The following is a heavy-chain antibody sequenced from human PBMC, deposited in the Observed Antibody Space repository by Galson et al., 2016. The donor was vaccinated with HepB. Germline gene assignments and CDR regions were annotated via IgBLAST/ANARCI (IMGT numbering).Heavy chain of an antibody. D-gene: IGHD3-10*01. CDR1: GLTFNSYA. CDR3: ARDYLRDYFDY. Sequence: SLRLSCAASGLTFNSYAIHWVRQAPGKGLEWVAVISYDGNNKYYADSVKGQFTISRDNSKKTLYLQMNSLRAEDTAVYYCARDYLRDYFDYWGQGTLVTVSS. V-gene: IGHV3-30*04. CDR2: ISYDGNNK. J-gene: IGHJ4*02.